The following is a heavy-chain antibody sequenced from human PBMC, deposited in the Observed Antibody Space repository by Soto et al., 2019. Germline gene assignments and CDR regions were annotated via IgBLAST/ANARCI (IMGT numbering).Heavy chain of an antibody. V-gene: IGHV3-33*01. CDR3: ARAIGLSLRYYYYGMDV. Sequence: PGGSLRLSCAASGFTFSSYGMHWVRQAPGKGLEWVAVIWYDGSNKYYADSVKGRFTISRDNSKNTLYLQMNSLRAEDTAVYYCARAIGLSLRYYYYGMDVWGQGTTVTVSS. J-gene: IGHJ6*02. D-gene: IGHD3-16*01. CDR1: GFTFSSYG. CDR2: IWYDGSNK.